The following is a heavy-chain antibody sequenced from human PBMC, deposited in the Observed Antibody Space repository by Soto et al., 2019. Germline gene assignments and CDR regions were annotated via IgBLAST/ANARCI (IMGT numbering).Heavy chain of an antibody. J-gene: IGHJ3*02. Sequence: SVKVSCKASGGTFSSYAISWVRQAPGQGLEWMGGIIPIFGTANYAQKFQGRVTITADESTSTAYMELSSLRSEDTAVYYCARGGLSPDAFDIWGQGTMVTVSS. CDR2: IIPIFGTA. D-gene: IGHD5-12*01. CDR1: GGTFSSYA. V-gene: IGHV1-69*13. CDR3: ARGGLSPDAFDI.